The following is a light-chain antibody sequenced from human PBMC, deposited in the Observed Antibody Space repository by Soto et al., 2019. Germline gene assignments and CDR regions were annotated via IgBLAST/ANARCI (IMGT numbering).Light chain of an antibody. J-gene: IGLJ3*02. CDR3: CSYAGSYTWV. V-gene: IGLV2-11*01. Sequence: QSVLTQPRSVSGSPGQSVTISCTGTSSDVGDYNYVSWYQQHPGKAPKLLIYAVNMRPPGVPDRFSGSKSGNTASLTISGLQAEDEADYSCCSYAGSYTWVFGGGTQLTVL. CDR1: SSDVGDYNY. CDR2: AVN.